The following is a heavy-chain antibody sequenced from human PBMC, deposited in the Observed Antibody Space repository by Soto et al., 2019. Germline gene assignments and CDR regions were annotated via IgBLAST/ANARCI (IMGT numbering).Heavy chain of an antibody. CDR1: GFTFSSYA. D-gene: IGHD2-15*01. Sequence: GGSLRLSCAASGFTFSSYAMSWVRQAPGKGLEWVSAISGSGGSTYYADSVKGRFTISRDNSKNTLYLQMNSLRAEDTAVYYCAKTVAAPPPDYYYYYMDVWGKGTTVTVSS. J-gene: IGHJ6*03. CDR3: AKTVAAPPPDYYYYYMDV. CDR2: ISGSGGST. V-gene: IGHV3-23*01.